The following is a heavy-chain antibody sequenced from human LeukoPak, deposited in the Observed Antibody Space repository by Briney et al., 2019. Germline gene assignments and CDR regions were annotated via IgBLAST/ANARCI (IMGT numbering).Heavy chain of an antibody. J-gene: IGHJ4*02. V-gene: IGHV3-48*03. CDR1: GFTFSSYE. CDR3: ARDFGRYFIDY. CDR2: IRSRGSTI. Sequence: PGGSLRLSCAASGFTFSSYEMNWVRQAPGKGLEWVSYIRSRGSTIYYADSVKGRFTISRDNAKNSLYLQMNGLRAEDTAVYYCARDFGRYFIDYWGQGTLVTVSS. D-gene: IGHD3-9*01.